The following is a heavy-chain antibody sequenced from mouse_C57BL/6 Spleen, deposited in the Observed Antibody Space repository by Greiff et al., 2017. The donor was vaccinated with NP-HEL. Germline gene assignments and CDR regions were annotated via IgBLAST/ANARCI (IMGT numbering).Heavy chain of an antibody. CDR3: ARHYDGYFPGAY. Sequence: VQLQQSGAELVKPGASVKISCKASGYAFSSYWMNWVKQRPGKGLEWIGQIYPGDGDTNYNGKFKGKATLTADKSSSTAYMQLSSLTSEDSAVYFCARHYDGYFPGAYWGQGTLVTVSA. V-gene: IGHV1-80*01. D-gene: IGHD2-3*01. J-gene: IGHJ3*01. CDR1: GYAFSSYW. CDR2: IYPGDGDT.